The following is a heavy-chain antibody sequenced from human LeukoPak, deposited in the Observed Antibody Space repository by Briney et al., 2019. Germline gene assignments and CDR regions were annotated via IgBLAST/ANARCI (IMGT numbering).Heavy chain of an antibody. CDR1: GYTFTSYD. V-gene: IGHV1-8*01. D-gene: IGHD3-10*01. CDR3: ARDLWFGELFNNWFDP. Sequence: ASVKVSCKASGYTFTSYDINWVRQATGQVLEWMGWMNPNSGNTGYAQKFQGRVTMTRNTSISTAYMELSSLRSEDTAVYYCARDLWFGELFNNWFDPWGQGTLVTVSS. CDR2: MNPNSGNT. J-gene: IGHJ5*02.